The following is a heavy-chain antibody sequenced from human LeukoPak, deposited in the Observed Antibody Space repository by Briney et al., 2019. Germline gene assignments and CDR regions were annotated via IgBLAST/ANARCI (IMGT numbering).Heavy chain of an antibody. J-gene: IGHJ6*02. D-gene: IGHD4-23*01. CDR1: GGSISSGGYY. V-gene: IGHV4-31*03. Sequence: PSETLSLTCTVSGGSISSGGYYWSWIRQHPGKGLEWIGYIYYSGSTYYNPSLKSRVTISVDTSKNQFSLKLSSVTAADTAVHYCARDAFLGDGGNYMDVWGQGTTVTVSS. CDR2: IYYSGST. CDR3: ARDAFLGDGGNYMDV.